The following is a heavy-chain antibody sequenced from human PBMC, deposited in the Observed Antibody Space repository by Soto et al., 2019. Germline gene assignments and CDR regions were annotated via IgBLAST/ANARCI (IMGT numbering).Heavy chain of an antibody. D-gene: IGHD3-10*01. CDR3: ARDSSATS. CDR2: IYHSGST. J-gene: IGHJ4*02. Sequence: LSLTWTVSSSPINSRYYWGWIRQTPGKGLEWVASIYHSGSTHYNPSLKSRATISVDTSNNQFSLKLSSVTAADTAVYYCARDSSATSWGQGTLVTVSS. CDR1: SSPINSRYY. V-gene: IGHV4-38-2*02.